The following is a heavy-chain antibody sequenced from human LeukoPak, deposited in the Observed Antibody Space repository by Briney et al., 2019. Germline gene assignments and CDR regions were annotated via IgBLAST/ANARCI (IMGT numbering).Heavy chain of an antibody. J-gene: IGHJ4*02. V-gene: IGHV4-39*07. Sequence: SETLSLTCSVSGGSISSSSYYWGWIRQPPGKGLEWIGSIYYSGSTYYNPSLKSRVTISVDTSKNQFSLKLSSVTAADTAVYYCARDHNYGSGSSMFDCWGQGTLVTVSS. CDR3: ARDHNYGSGSSMFDC. CDR1: GGSISSSSYY. CDR2: IYYSGST. D-gene: IGHD3-10*01.